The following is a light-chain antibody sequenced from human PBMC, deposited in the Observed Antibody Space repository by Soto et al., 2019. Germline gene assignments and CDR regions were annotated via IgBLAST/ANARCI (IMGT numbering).Light chain of an antibody. CDR1: TRDIGAYNY. CDR2: EAS. J-gene: IGLJ1*01. CDR3: SSWARSLYD. V-gene: IGLV2-14*01. Sequence: SVPTQPASVSAPPGQSLTISCTPTTRDIGAYNYGSWYQQHPGKAPKLIIYEASKRPSGISSRFSGSKSGNTASLTISGLQAEDEADYYCSSWARSLYDFGSGTKVTVL.